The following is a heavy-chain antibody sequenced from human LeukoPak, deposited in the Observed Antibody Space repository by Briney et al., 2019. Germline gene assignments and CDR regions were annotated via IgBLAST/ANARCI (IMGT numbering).Heavy chain of an antibody. Sequence: PSETLSLTCTVSGGSISSSSYYWGWIRQPPGKGPEWIGSIYYSGSTYYNPSLKSRVTISVDTSKNQFSLKLSSVTAADTGVYYCTRSFPGIVGAADFWGQGTLVTVSS. D-gene: IGHD1-26*01. CDR2: IYYSGST. J-gene: IGHJ4*02. CDR3: TRSFPGIVGAADF. V-gene: IGHV4-39*07. CDR1: GGSISSSSYY.